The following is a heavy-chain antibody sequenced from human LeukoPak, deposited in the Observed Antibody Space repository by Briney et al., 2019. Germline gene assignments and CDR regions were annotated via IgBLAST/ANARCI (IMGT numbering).Heavy chain of an antibody. D-gene: IGHD3-10*01. CDR2: INHSGST. V-gene: IGHV4-34*01. CDR1: GGSSSGYY. Sequence: SETLSLTCAVYGGSSSGYYWSWIRQPPGKGLEWIGEINHSGSTNYNPSLKSRVTISVDTSKNRFSLKLSSATAADTAVYYCARDLGYGSGSYRIFDYWGQGTLVTVSS. J-gene: IGHJ4*02. CDR3: ARDLGYGSGSYRIFDY.